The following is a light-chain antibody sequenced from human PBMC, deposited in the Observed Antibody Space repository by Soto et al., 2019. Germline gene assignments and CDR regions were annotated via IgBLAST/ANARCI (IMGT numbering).Light chain of an antibody. Sequence: IQMTQSPLSLSASVGDGVIITCRASRDIGNDLGWYQQKPGKAPKLLIFAASTLHSGVPSRFSGSGSGTVFTLTISSLHPEDFATYFCLQDYNLPRTFGQGT. CDR1: RDIGND. J-gene: IGKJ1*01. CDR2: AAS. CDR3: LQDYNLPRT. V-gene: IGKV1-6*01.